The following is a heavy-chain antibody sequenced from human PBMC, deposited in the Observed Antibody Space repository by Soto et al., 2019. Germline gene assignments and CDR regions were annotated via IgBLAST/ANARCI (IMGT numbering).Heavy chain of an antibody. D-gene: IGHD6-19*01. Sequence: QVQLVQSGAAVRKPGSSGKVSCKASGGTFTKYAITWVRQAPRQGLEWMGGIVTLPGTTNYAQKSRGRVTISADESTSTAYLAPSSLRSEDTAVYYCASGVGGLGGSSGWPDYAFDVWGQGTMVIVSS. J-gene: IGHJ3*01. CDR2: IVTLPGTT. CDR3: ASGVGGLGGSSGWPDYAFDV. V-gene: IGHV1-69*01. CDR1: GGTFTKYA.